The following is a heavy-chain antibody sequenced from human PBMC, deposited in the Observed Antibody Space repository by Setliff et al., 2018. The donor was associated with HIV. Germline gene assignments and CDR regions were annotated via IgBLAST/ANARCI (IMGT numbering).Heavy chain of an antibody. D-gene: IGHD3-3*01. J-gene: IGHJ6*03. CDR1: GYTFTSYY. CDR3: ARDGYYNFWSGYGYYYYYMDV. CDR2: INPSGGST. V-gene: IGHV1-46*01. Sequence: ASVKVSCKASGYTFTSYYMHWVRQAPGQGLQWMGIINPSGGSTTYAQKFQGRITMTRDTSTTTIFMELSSLRSEDTAVYYCARDGYYNFWSGYGYYYYYMDVWGKGTTVTVSS.